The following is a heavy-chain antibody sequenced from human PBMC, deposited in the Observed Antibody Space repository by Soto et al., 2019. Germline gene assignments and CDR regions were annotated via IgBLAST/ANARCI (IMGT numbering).Heavy chain of an antibody. CDR1: GFTLSSYE. Sequence: AXGSLRLSCAASGFTLSSYEMNWVRQAPGKGLEWVSYISSSGSTIYYADSVKGRFTISRDNAKNSLYLQMNSLRAEDTAVYYCASGGRQAYFQHWGQGTLVTVSS. CDR3: ASGGRQAYFQH. V-gene: IGHV3-48*03. J-gene: IGHJ1*01. CDR2: ISSSGSTI.